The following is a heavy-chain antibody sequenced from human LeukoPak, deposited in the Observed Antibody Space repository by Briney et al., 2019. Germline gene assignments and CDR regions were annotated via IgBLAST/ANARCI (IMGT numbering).Heavy chain of an antibody. D-gene: IGHD3-3*01. CDR1: GFTFSSYS. J-gene: IGHJ4*02. Sequence: GGSLRLSCAASGFTFSSYSMNWVRQAPGKGLEWVSSISSSSSYIYYADSVKGRFTISRDNAKNSLYLQMNSLKTEDTAVYYCARVYYDFWSGYSRTDYWGQGTLVTVSS. CDR2: ISSSSSYI. CDR3: ARVYYDFWSGYSRTDY. V-gene: IGHV3-21*04.